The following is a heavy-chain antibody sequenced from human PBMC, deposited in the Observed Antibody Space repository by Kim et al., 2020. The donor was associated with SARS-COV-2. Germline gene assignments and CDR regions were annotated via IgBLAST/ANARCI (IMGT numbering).Heavy chain of an antibody. CDR3: GRAMFRGVPKIWGQGTLVTVTSGGSS. CDR2: IYHSGST. V-gene: IGHV4-4*02. Sequence: SETLSLTCAVSGGSISSTNWWTWVRQPPGKGLEWIGEIYHSGSTNYNPSLKSRVTISVDKSKNQFSLRLSSVTAADTAVYYCGRAMFRGVPKIWGQGTLVTVTSGGSSWGQGTLVTVSS. J-gene: IGHJ4*02. D-gene: IGHD3-10*01. CDR1: GGSISSTNW.